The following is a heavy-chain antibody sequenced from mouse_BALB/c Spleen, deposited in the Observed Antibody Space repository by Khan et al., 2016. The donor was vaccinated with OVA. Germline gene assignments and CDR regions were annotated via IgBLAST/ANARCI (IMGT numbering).Heavy chain of an antibody. D-gene: IGHD2-14*01. Sequence: QVQLKESGPGLVQPSQSLSITCTVSGFSLTTYGVHWVRQSPGKGLEWLGLIWSGGNTDSNAAFISRLSISKDNSKSQVFFKMNSLQADDTAMYYCARNSYMYDFTYWGQGTLVTVSA. J-gene: IGHJ3*01. CDR2: IWSGGNT. CDR1: GFSLTTYG. V-gene: IGHV2-2*01. CDR3: ARNSYMYDFTY.